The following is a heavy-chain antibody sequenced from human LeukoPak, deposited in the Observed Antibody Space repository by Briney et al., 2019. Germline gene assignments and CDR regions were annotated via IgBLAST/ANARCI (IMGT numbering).Heavy chain of an antibody. Sequence: ASVKVSCKASGGTFSSYGISWVRQAPGQGLEWMGWISAYNGNTNYVQKVQGRVIMTRDTSTSTAYMDVRSLRSDDTAVYYCARLVCSSSSCWDSAAFDIWGQGTMVTVSS. J-gene: IGHJ3*02. CDR3: ARLVCSSSSCWDSAAFDI. CDR1: GGTFSSYG. V-gene: IGHV1-18*01. D-gene: IGHD2-15*01. CDR2: ISAYNGNT.